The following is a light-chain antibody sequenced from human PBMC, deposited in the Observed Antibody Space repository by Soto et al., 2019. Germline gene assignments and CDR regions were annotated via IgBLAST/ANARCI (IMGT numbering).Light chain of an antibody. V-gene: IGLV3-21*02. J-gene: IGLJ1*01. CDR3: KVWDSSSDHYV. Sequence: SCHLNQPPSVSVAPGQTSRITCGGNNIGSKSVHWYQQKPGQAPVLVVYDDSDRPSGIPERFSGSNYGNTATLTISRVEAGDEADYYCKVWDSSSDHYVFGTGTKVTVL. CDR1: NIGSKS. CDR2: DDS.